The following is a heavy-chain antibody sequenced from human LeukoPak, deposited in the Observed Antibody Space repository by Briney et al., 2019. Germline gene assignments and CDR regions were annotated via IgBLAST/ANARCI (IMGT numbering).Heavy chain of an antibody. D-gene: IGHD2-15*01. Sequence: SETLSLTCAVYGGSFSGYYWSWIRQPPGKGLEWIGEINHSGSTNYNPSLKSRVTISVDTSKNQFSLKLSSVPAADTAVYYCARGRVVAATKGLYYYYYYMDVWGKGTTVTVSS. J-gene: IGHJ6*03. CDR1: GGSFSGYY. CDR3: ARGRVVAATKGLYYYYYYMDV. CDR2: INHSGST. V-gene: IGHV4-34*01.